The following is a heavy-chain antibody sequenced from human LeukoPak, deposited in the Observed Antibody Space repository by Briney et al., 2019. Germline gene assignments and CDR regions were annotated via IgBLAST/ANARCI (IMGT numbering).Heavy chain of an antibody. CDR3: ASRRDGYNVDY. CDR2: ISSSSSYI. J-gene: IGHJ4*02. D-gene: IGHD5-24*01. Sequence: GGSLRLSCVASGFTFSSSGMHWVRQAPGRGLEWVSSISSSSSYIYYADSVKGRFTISRDNAKNSLYLQMNSLRAEDTAVYYCASRRDGYNVDYWGQGTLVTVSS. V-gene: IGHV3-21*01. CDR1: GFTFSSSG.